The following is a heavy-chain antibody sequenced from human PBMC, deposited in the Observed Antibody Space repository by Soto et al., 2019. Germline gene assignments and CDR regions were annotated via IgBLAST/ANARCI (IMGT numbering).Heavy chain of an antibody. CDR2: IYYSGST. CDR3: ARDSNYYYGRDV. J-gene: IGHJ6*02. Sequence: KASETLSLTCTVSGGSISSGDYYWSWIRQPPGKGLEWIGYIYYSGSTYYNPSLKSRVTISVDTSKNQFSLKLSSVTAADTAVYYCARDSNYYYGRDVWGQGTTGTVSS. V-gene: IGHV4-30-4*01. CDR1: GGSISSGDYY.